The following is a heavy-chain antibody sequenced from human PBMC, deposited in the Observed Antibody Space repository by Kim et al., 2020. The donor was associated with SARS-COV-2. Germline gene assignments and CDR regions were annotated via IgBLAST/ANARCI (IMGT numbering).Heavy chain of an antibody. J-gene: IGHJ6*02. CDR1: GGSISSYY. Sequence: SETLSLTCTVSGGSISSYYWSWIRQPPGKGLEWIGYIYYSGSTNYNPSLKSRVTISVDTSKNQFSLKLSSVTAADTAVYYCARRAGVLRFLEWLPMDYYYGMDVWGQGTTVTVSS. CDR2: IYYSGST. V-gene: IGHV4-59*13. CDR3: ARRAGVLRFLEWLPMDYYYGMDV. D-gene: IGHD3-3*01.